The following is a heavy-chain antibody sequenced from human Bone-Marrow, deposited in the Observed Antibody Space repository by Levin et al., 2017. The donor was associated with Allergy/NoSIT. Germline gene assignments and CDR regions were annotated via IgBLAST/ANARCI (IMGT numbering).Heavy chain of an antibody. CDR3: ARGSYFGGLSFDC. CDR2: IYHSGST. Sequence: SETLSLTCTVSGGSVSSGSYYWSLIRQPPGKGLEWIAYIYHSGSTKYNPSLKSRVTISLDTSRNQFSLRLTSLTAADTAVYYCARGSYFGGLSFDCWGKGTLVTVSS. J-gene: IGHJ4*02. V-gene: IGHV4-61*01. D-gene: IGHD4-23*01. CDR1: GGSVSSGSYY.